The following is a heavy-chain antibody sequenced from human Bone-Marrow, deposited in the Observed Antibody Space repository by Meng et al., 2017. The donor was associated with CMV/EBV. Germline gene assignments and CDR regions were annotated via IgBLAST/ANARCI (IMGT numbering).Heavy chain of an antibody. CDR3: ARAPGYSYGTHFDY. J-gene: IGHJ4*02. D-gene: IGHD5-18*01. CDR1: GFTFSSYA. Sequence: CAASGFTFSSYAISWVRQAPGKGLEWVSVSYSGGSTYYADSMKSRFTISRDNSKNTLYLQMNSLRTEDTAVYYCARAPGYSYGTHFDYWGQGTLVTVSS. CDR2: SYSGGST. V-gene: IGHV3-66*01.